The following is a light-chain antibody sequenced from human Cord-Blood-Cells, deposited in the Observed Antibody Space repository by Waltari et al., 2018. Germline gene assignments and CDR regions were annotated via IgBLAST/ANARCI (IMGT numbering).Light chain of an antibody. CDR2: GAS. CDR1: QSVSSSY. Sequence: EIVLTQSPGTLSLSPGERVTLSCRASQSVSSSYLAWYQQKPGQAPRLLIYGASSRATGIPDRFSGSGSGTDFTLTISRLGPEDVAVYYCQQYGSSPPLTFGGGTKVEIK. J-gene: IGKJ4*01. V-gene: IGKV3-20*01. CDR3: QQYGSSPPLT.